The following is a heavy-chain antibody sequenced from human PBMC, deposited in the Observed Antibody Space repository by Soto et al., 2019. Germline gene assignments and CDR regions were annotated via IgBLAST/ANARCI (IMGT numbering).Heavy chain of an antibody. CDR3: AKAAAGTHYYYYGMDV. J-gene: IGHJ6*02. D-gene: IGHD6-13*01. Sequence: ASVKVSCKASGYTFTGYYMHWVRQAPGQGLEWMGIINPSGGSTSYAQKFQGRVTMTRDTSTSTVYMELSSLRSEDTAVYYCAKAAAGTHYYYYGMDVWGQGTTVTVSS. V-gene: IGHV1-46*01. CDR1: GYTFTGYY. CDR2: INPSGGST.